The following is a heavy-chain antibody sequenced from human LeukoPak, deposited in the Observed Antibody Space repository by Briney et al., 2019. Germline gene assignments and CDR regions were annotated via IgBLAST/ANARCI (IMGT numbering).Heavy chain of an antibody. CDR1: GGSISSYY. J-gene: IGHJ4*02. Sequence: SETLSLTCTVSGGSISSYYWSWIRQPPGRGLEWIGAIYHSGSTNYNPSLKSRVTISVDKSKNQFSLKLSSVTAADTAVYYCAKRDYGDYGNWGQGTLVTVSS. CDR3: AKRDYGDYGN. V-gene: IGHV4-59*12. CDR2: IYHSGST. D-gene: IGHD4-17*01.